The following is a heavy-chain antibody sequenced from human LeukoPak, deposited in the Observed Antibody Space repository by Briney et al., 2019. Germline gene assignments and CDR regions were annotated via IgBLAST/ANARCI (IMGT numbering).Heavy chain of an antibody. V-gene: IGHV4-39*01. D-gene: IGHD6-13*01. CDR1: GGSISSSSYY. CDR3: ASGYSSSWYWGTG. CDR2: IYYSGST. Sequence: SETLSLTCTVSGGSISSSSYYWGWLRQPPGKGLEWIGSIYYSGSTYYNPSPKSRVTISVDTSKNQFSLKLSSVTAADTAVYYCASGYSSSWYWGTGWGQGTLVTVSS. J-gene: IGHJ4*02.